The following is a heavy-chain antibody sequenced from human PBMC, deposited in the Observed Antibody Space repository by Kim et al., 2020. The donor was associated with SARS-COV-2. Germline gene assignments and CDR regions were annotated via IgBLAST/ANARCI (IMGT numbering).Heavy chain of an antibody. D-gene: IGHD2-15*01. CDR1: GFMFSSYS. V-gene: IGHV3-48*03. J-gene: IGHJ3*01. CDR2: INSGGSTI. Sequence: GGSLRLSCAASGFMFSSYSMNWVRQAPGKGLEWVSHINSGGSTIYYADSVKGRFTISRDNAKDSLYLQMNSLRAEDTAVYYCRGCLNTFDVWGQGTMVTVSS. CDR3: RGCLNTFDV.